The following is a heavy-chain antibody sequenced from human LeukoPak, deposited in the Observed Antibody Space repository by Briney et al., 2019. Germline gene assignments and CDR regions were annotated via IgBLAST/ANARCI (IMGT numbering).Heavy chain of an antibody. J-gene: IGHJ4*02. CDR1: GFIFNNYA. CDR2: ISWNSGTI. V-gene: IGHV3-9*01. CDR3: AKDNRRHYTSGPNPDSLH. D-gene: IGHD6-19*01. Sequence: GGSLRLSCAGSGFIFNNYAMHWVRQPPGKGLGWVSGISWNSGTIDYADSVRGRFTISRDNAKNSLYLQMDSLRVEDTAFYYCAKDNRRHYTSGPNPDSLHWGQGALVTVSS.